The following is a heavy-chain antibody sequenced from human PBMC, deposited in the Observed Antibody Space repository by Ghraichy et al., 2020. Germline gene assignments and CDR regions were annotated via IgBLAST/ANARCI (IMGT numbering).Heavy chain of an antibody. CDR3: ARGWGRFVY. J-gene: IGHJ4*02. Sequence: GGSLRLSCAASGFAYSSYWMNWVRQAPGKGLEWVAYIKYDGSAEYYVDSVKGRFGISRDNAKNSLFLQMNSLRAEDTAVYYCARGWGRFVYWGQGTLVTVSS. V-gene: IGHV3-7*01. D-gene: IGHD2-21*02. CDR1: GFAYSSYW. CDR2: IKYDGSAE.